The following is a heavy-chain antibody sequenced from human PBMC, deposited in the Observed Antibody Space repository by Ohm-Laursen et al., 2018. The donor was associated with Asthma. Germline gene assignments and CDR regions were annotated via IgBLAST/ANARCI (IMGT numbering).Heavy chain of an antibody. CDR2: LNSVFGTS. Sequence: VKVSCKSLGGPFSTSVFGWVRQAPGQGLEWLGGLNSVFGTSTYAQKFHDRFTITADEYTSTVNMTLSSLTSEDTAVYYCARKAGSCIVSTCYSLDFWGQGTLVTVSS. D-gene: IGHD2-15*01. J-gene: IGHJ4*02. V-gene: IGHV1-69*13. CDR1: GGPFSTSV. CDR3: ARKAGSCIVSTCYSLDF.